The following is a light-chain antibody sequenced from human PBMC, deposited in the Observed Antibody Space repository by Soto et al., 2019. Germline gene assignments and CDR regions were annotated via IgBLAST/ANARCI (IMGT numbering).Light chain of an antibody. J-gene: IGKJ5*01. CDR3: QQRSNWPT. Sequence: EIVLTQSPATLSLSPGERATLSCRASQSISFYLTWYQHKPGQAPRLLIYDASNRATGIPARFSGSGYGTDFPLTISSLEPEDFAGYYCQQRSNWPTFGQGTRLEIK. V-gene: IGKV3-11*01. CDR1: QSISFY. CDR2: DAS.